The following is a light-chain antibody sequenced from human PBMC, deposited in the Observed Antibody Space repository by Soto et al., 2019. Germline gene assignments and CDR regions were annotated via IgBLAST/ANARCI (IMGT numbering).Light chain of an antibody. Sequence: EIVLTQSPGTLSVSPGERATLSCRTSQSVSNNYLAWYQQKPGQAPSLLIYGAFTRATGIPARFSGSGSGTEFTLTISSLQSEDFAVYYCQQYNNWPPITFGQGTRLEIK. V-gene: IGKV3-15*01. CDR3: QQYNNWPPIT. J-gene: IGKJ5*01. CDR2: GAF. CDR1: QSVSNN.